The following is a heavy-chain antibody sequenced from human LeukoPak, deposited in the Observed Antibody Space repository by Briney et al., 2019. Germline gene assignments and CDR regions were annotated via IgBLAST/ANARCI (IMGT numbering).Heavy chain of an antibody. V-gene: IGHV3-33*01. D-gene: IGHD2-21*02. CDR2: IWYDGSNQ. J-gene: IGHJ4*02. CDR3: ARRGDGKRFDY. Sequence: GGSLRLSCAASGFTFSNHGMHWVRQAPGKGLEWVAVIWYDGSNQYYADSVKGRFTISRDNSKSMVYLQMNSLRAEDTATYYCARRGDGKRFDYWGQGTLVTVSS. CDR1: GFTFSNHG.